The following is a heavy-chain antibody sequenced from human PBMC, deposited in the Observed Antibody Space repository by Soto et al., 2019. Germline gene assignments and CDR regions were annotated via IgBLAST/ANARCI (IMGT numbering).Heavy chain of an antibody. CDR3: ARLTRITIFGVVIDGMDV. V-gene: IGHV3-30-3*01. CDR2: ISYDGSNK. CDR1: GFTFSSYA. D-gene: IGHD3-3*01. J-gene: IGHJ6*02. Sequence: GGSLRLSCAASGFTFSSYAMHWVRQAPGKGLEWVAVISYDGSNKYYADSVKGRFTISRDNSKNTLYLQMNSLRAEDTAVYYCARLTRITIFGVVIDGMDVWGQGTTVTVSS.